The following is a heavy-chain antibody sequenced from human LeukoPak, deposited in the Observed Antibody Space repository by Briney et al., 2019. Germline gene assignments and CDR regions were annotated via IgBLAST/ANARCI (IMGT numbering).Heavy chain of an antibody. J-gene: IGHJ4*02. CDR1: GFTFSSYA. CDR2: ISYDGSNK. Sequence: GGFLRLSCAASGFTFSSYAMHWVRQAPGKGLEWVAVISYDGSNKYYADSVKGRFTISRDNSKNTLYLQMNSLRAEDTAVYYCAKQLGYCSDGSCYFPYWGQGTLVTVSS. V-gene: IGHV3-30*04. CDR3: AKQLGYCSDGSCYFPY. D-gene: IGHD2-15*01.